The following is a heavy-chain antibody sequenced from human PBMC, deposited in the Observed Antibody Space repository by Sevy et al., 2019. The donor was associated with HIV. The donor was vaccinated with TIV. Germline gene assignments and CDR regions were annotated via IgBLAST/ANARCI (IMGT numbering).Heavy chain of an antibody. D-gene: IGHD2-15*01. V-gene: IGHV6-1*01. Sequence: SQTLSLTCAISGDSVSSNSAAWNWIRQSPSRGLEWLGRTYYRSKWYNDYAVSVKSRITINPDTSNNQFSLQLNSVTPEHTAVYYWARAGGGGYCSGGSCYSSYYYFYGMDVWGQGTTVTVSS. J-gene: IGHJ6*02. CDR2: TYYRSKWYN. CDR1: GDSVSSNSAA. CDR3: ARAGGGGYCSGGSCYSSYYYFYGMDV.